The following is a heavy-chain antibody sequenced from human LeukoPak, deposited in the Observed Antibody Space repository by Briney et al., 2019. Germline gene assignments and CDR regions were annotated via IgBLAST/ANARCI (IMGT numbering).Heavy chain of an antibody. CDR3: ARETPDSSGWD. Sequence: GGSLRLSCEVSGFTFSTYWMTWVRQAPGKGLEWVASIKQDGSEKNYVDSVKGRFIISRDNAKNSLYLQMNSLGAEDTAVYYCARETPDSSGWDWGQGTLVTVSS. D-gene: IGHD6-19*01. CDR1: GFTFSTYW. J-gene: IGHJ4*02. V-gene: IGHV3-7*01. CDR2: IKQDGSEK.